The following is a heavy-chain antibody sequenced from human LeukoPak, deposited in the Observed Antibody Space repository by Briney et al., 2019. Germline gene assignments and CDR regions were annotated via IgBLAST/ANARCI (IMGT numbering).Heavy chain of an antibody. D-gene: IGHD3-22*01. CDR1: GFTFSSYA. J-gene: IGHJ4*02. Sequence: GGSLRLSCAASGFTFSSYAMHWVRQAPGKGLEWVAVISYDGSNKYYADSVKGRFTISRDNSKNTLYLQMNSPRAEDTAVYYCARVVAGMLIYYFDYWGQGTLVTVSS. CDR2: ISYDGSNK. V-gene: IGHV3-30*04. CDR3: ARVVAGMLIYYFDY.